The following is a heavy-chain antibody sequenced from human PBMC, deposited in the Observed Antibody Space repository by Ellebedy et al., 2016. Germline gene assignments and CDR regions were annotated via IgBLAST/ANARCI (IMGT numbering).Heavy chain of an antibody. D-gene: IGHD6-13*01. CDR3: ARGGGAVADADLDY. Sequence: GESLKISXAASGFTFSSYAMSWVPQAPGKGLEWVSSISSSSSYIYYADSVKGRFTISRDNAKNSLYLQMNSLRAEDTAVYYCARGGGAVADADLDYWGQGTLVTVSS. CDR1: GFTFSSYA. J-gene: IGHJ4*02. CDR2: ISSSSSYI. V-gene: IGHV3-21*01.